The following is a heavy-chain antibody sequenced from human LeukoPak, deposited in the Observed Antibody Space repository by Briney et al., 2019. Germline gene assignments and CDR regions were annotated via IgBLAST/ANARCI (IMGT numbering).Heavy chain of an antibody. V-gene: IGHV1-2*02. D-gene: IGHD3-3*01. J-gene: IGHJ3*01. CDR3: ARDRAVFWSGYYSNHDGDAFDV. Sequence: ASVKVSCKASGYTFTGYYMHWVRQAPGQGLEWMGWISPNSGGTNYAQKFQGRVTVTGDTSISTAYMELSRLRSDDTAIYYCARDRAVFWSGYYSNHDGDAFDVWGQGTMVTVSS. CDR2: ISPNSGGT. CDR1: GYTFTGYY.